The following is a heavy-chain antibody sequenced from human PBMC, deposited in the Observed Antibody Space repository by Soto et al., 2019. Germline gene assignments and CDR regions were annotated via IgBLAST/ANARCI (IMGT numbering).Heavy chain of an antibody. J-gene: IGHJ4*02. CDR1: GFTFSSYE. Sequence: EVQLVESGGGLVQPGGSLRLSCAASGFTFSSYEMNWVRQAPGKGLEWVSYISSSGSTIYYADSVKGRFTITRDNAKNSLYLQINSLRAEDTAVYYCARVRRYDILTGYYYDYWGQGTLVTVSS. D-gene: IGHD3-9*01. V-gene: IGHV3-48*03. CDR2: ISSSGSTI. CDR3: ARVRRYDILTGYYYDY.